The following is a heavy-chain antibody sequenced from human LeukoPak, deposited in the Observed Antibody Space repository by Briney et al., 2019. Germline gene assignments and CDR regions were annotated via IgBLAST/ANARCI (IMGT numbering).Heavy chain of an antibody. J-gene: IGHJ4*02. CDR1: SYSISSGYY. V-gene: IGHV4-38-2*01. CDR2: IYHSGST. Sequence: ASETLSLICAVSSYSISSGYYWGWIRQPPGKGLEWIGSIYHSGSTYYNPSLKSRVTILVDTSKNQFSLKLSSVTAADTAVYYCARRGGSRYFDYWGQGTLVTVSS. D-gene: IGHD3-16*01. CDR3: ARRGGSRYFDY.